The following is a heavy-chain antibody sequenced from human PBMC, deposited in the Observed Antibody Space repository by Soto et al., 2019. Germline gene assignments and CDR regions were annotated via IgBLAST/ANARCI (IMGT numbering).Heavy chain of an antibody. Sequence: EVQLVESGGGLIQPGGSLRLSCAASGFTVSSDYMSWVRQAPGKGLEWVSVIYTGGSTYYADSVKGRFTFSRDNSKNPLYLQMNSLRAEDTAVYYCARAYGGNPALFDPWGQGTLVTVSS. CDR2: IYTGGST. V-gene: IGHV3-53*01. D-gene: IGHD4-17*01. CDR1: GFTVSSDY. CDR3: ARAYGGNPALFDP. J-gene: IGHJ5*02.